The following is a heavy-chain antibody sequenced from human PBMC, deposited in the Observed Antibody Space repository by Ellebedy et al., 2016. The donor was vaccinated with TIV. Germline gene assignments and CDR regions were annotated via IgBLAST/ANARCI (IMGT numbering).Heavy chain of an antibody. CDR3: AKVNWFGESRKTGDY. CDR1: GFMFNTYA. J-gene: IGHJ4*02. D-gene: IGHD3-10*01. V-gene: IGHV3-23*01. Sequence: GESLKISCAASGFMFNTYAMSWVRQAPGRGLEWVSTISGSGGTTYYADSVKGRFTVSSDKSKNMLYLQMNSLRVEDTAVYYCAKVNWFGESRKTGDYWGQGTLVTVSS. CDR2: ISGSGGTT.